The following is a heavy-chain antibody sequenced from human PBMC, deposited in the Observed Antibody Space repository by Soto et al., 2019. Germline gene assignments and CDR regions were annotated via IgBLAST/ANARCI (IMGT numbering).Heavy chain of an antibody. D-gene: IGHD6-19*01. J-gene: IGHJ6*02. V-gene: IGHV3-23*01. Sequence: PGGSLRLSCAASGFTFSSYAMSWVRQAPGKGLEWVSAISGSGGSTSYADSVKGRFTISRDNAKNTLYLQMNSLRAEDTAVYYCARSLRIAVAATRDYYYGMDIWGQGTTVTVSS. CDR3: ARSLRIAVAATRDYYYGMDI. CDR1: GFTFSSYA. CDR2: ISGSGGST.